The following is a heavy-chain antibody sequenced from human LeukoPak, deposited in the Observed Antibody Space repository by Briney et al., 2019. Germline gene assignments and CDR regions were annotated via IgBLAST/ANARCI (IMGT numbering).Heavy chain of an antibody. CDR3: ARFLTVTNSWYFDL. J-gene: IGHJ2*01. Sequence: SVKVSCYCAAYGITSCDIAWVRLGPAQGLEPVGGISTKNGNTNYAQKLQGRVTMTTDTSTSTAYMELRSLRSDDTAVYYCARFLTVTNSWYFDLWGRGTLVTVSS. V-gene: IGHV1-18*04. CDR1: AYGITSCD. CDR2: ISTKNGNT. D-gene: IGHD4-17*01.